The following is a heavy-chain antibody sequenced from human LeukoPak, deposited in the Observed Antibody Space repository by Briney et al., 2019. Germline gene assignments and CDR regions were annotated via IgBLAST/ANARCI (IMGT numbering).Heavy chain of an antibody. CDR1: GFTFSDYY. V-gene: IGHV3-11*01. Sequence: PGGSLRLSCAASGFTFSDYYMSWIRQAPGKGLEWVSYISSSGSTIYYADSVKGRFTISRDNAKNSLYLQMNSLRAEDTAVYYCPRDEAAGTEDDAFDIWGQGTMVTVSS. D-gene: IGHD6-13*01. CDR3: PRDEAAGTEDDAFDI. J-gene: IGHJ3*02. CDR2: ISSSGSTI.